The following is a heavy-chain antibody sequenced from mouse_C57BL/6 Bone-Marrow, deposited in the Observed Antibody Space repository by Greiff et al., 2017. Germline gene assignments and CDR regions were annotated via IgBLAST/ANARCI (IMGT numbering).Heavy chain of an antibody. J-gene: IGHJ2*01. CDR2: ISDGGSYT. V-gene: IGHV5-4*01. CDR3: ARAPDFYYFDY. CDR1: GFTFSSYG. Sequence: DVHLVESGGDLVKPGGSLKLSCAASGFTFSSYGMSWVRQTPEKRLEWVATISDGGSYTYYPDNVKGRFTISRDNAKNNLYLQMSHLKSEDTAMYYCARAPDFYYFDYWGQGTTLTVSS.